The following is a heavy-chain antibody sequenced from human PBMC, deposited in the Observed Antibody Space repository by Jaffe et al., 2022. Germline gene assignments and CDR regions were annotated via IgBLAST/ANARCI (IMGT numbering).Heavy chain of an antibody. CDR2: ISWDGGST. D-gene: IGHD6-19*01. V-gene: IGHV3-43*01. CDR1: GFTFDDYT. J-gene: IGHJ4*02. CDR3: AKDMMGTGYSSGWSWGIFDY. Sequence: EVQLVESGGVVVQPGGSLRLSCAASGFTFDDYTMHWVRQAPGKGLEWVSLISWDGGSTYYADSVKGRFTISRDNSKNSLYLQMNSLRTEDTALYYCAKDMMGTGYSSGWSWGIFDYWGQGTLVTVSS.